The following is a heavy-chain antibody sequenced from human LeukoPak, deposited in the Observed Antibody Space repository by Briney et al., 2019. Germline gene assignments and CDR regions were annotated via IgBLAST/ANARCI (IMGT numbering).Heavy chain of an antibody. V-gene: IGHV1-18*01. Sequence: ASVKVSCKASGYTFTSSGISWVRQAPGQGLEWMGWISAYKGNTNYAQKLQGRVTMTTDTSTSTAYMELRSLRSDDTAVYCCARVRTMVRGVIEGFDYWGQGTLVTVSS. J-gene: IGHJ4*02. CDR3: ARVRTMVRGVIEGFDY. D-gene: IGHD3-10*01. CDR2: ISAYKGNT. CDR1: GYTFTSSG.